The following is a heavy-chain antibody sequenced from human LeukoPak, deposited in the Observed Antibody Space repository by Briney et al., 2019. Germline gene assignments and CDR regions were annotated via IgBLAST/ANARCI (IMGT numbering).Heavy chain of an antibody. V-gene: IGHV3-23*01. J-gene: IGHJ4*02. CDR2: ISGSGGST. D-gene: IGHD5-24*01. CDR1: RFTFSSSA. Sequence: GGSLRLSCAASRFTFSSSAMSGVRQAPGKGLEWVSTISGSGGSTYSTDSVKGRFTISRDNSKSTLYLQMNSLRVEDTAIYYCAKGGPQFFDYWGQGTLVTVSS. CDR3: AKGGPQFFDY.